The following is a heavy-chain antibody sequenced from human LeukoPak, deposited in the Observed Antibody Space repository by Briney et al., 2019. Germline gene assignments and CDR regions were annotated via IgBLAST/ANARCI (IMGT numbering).Heavy chain of an antibody. Sequence: GGSLRLSCAASGFTFSSYEMNWVRQAPGKGLEWVSYISSSGSTIYYADSVKGRFTISRDNAKNSLYLQMNSLRAEDTAVYYCAKARGNHRAYTFDYWGQGTLVTVSS. CDR1: GFTFSSYE. CDR2: ISSSGSTI. CDR3: AKARGNHRAYTFDY. V-gene: IGHV3-48*03. J-gene: IGHJ4*02. D-gene: IGHD4-23*01.